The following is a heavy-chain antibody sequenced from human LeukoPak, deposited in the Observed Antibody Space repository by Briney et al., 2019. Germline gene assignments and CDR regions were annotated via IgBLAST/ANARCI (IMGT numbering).Heavy chain of an antibody. V-gene: IGHV4-61*02. J-gene: IGHJ4*02. CDR1: GDSISSGDYY. D-gene: IGHD6-19*01. CDR2: ISSSGST. CDR3: ARGKYSSGWYDY. Sequence: PSETLSLTCTVSGDSISSGDYYWSWIRQPAGKGQEWIGRISSSGSTNYNPSLKSRVTISVDTSKNQFSLKLSSVTAADTAVYYCARGKYSSGWYDYWGQGTLVTVSS.